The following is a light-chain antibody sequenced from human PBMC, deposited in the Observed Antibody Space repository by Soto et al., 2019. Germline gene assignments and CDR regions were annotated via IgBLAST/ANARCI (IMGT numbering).Light chain of an antibody. CDR2: DAS. V-gene: IGKV3-20*01. J-gene: IGKJ5*01. Sequence: EIVLTQSPGTLSLSPGERATISCRASESVSDNYLAWYQQNPGQAPRLLIYDASTRATGIPERISGSGSGTDFTLTISRLEPGDFAIYYCQQYVSLRMTFGQGTRLDIK. CDR1: ESVSDNY. CDR3: QQYVSLRMT.